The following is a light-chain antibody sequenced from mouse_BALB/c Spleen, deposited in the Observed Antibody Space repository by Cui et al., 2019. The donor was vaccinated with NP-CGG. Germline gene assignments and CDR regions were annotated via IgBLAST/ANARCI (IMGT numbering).Light chain of an antibody. CDR1: TGAVTTSNY. CDR3: ALWYSNHWV. Sequence: HAVVTPESSLPTSPAETVTLTCRSSTGAVTTSNYANWVQEKPDHLFTGLIGGTNNRAPGVPARFSGSLIGDRAALTITGAQTEDEAIYFCALWYSNHWVFGGGTKLTVL. V-gene: IGLV1*01. CDR2: GTN. J-gene: IGLJ1*01.